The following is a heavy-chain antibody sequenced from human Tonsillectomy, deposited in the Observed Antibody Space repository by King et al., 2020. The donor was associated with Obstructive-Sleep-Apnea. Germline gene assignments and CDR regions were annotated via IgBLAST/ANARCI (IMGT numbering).Heavy chain of an antibody. D-gene: IGHD3-10*01. CDR1: GFTFDDYT. J-gene: IGHJ4*02. CDR2: ISWDGGEA. V-gene: IGHV3-43*01. CDR3: ARAYYYGSRSYNPHFDY. Sequence: VQLVESGGVVVQPGGSLRLSCAASGFTFDDYTMHWVRQAPGKGLEWVSLISWDGGEAYYADSVKGRFTISRDNSKNSLYLQMSSLRTEDTALYYCARAYYYGSRSYNPHFDYWGQGTLVTVSS.